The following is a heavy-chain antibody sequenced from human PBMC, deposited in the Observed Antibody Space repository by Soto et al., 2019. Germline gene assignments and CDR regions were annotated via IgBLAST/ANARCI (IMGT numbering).Heavy chain of an antibody. D-gene: IGHD6-6*01. CDR3: AKDRGVRAYYYYYGMDV. Sequence: EGQLAESGGGLVQPGRSLRLSCAASGFTFSDYAMHWVRQVPGKGLEWISGISWNGGSIGYADSIKGRFIISRDTAKNSLYLEMYSLRLEDTALYYCAKDRGVRAYYYYYGMDVWGQGTTVTVSS. J-gene: IGHJ6*02. CDR1: GFTFSDYA. V-gene: IGHV3-9*01. CDR2: ISWNGGSI.